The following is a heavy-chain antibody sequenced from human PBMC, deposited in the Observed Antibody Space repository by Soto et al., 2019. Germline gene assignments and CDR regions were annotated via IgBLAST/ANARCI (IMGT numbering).Heavy chain of an antibody. J-gene: IGHJ3*02. CDR1: GGSFSGYY. V-gene: IGHV4-34*01. Sequence: PSETLSLTCAVYGGSFSGYYWNWIRQPPGKGLEWIGEINHSGSTNYNPSLKSRVTISVDTSKNQFSLKLSSVTAEDTAVYYCARDMNPYYCSSTSCYVGDAFDIWGQGTMVTVSS. D-gene: IGHD2-2*01. CDR2: INHSGST. CDR3: ARDMNPYYCSSTSCYVGDAFDI.